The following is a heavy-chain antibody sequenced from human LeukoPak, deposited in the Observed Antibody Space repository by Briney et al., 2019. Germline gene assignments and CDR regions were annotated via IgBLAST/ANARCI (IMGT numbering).Heavy chain of an antibody. V-gene: IGHV3-7*01. D-gene: IGHD1-26*01. CDR3: AAGRGDY. CDR1: GFTFSSYW. J-gene: IGHJ4*02. CDR2: IKEDRNVK. Sequence: GGSLRLSCAASGFTFSSYWMSWARQAPGKGLEWVAIIKEDRNVKYYVDSVKGRFSISRDNAENSLYLQMNSLRAEDTAVYYCAAGRGDYWGQGTLVTVSS.